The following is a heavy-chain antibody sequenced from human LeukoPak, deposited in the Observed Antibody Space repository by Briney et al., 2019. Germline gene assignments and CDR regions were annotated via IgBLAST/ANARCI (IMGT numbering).Heavy chain of an antibody. J-gene: IGHJ4*02. CDR2: IYPGDSDT. Sequence: NLGESLKISCKGSGYSFTSYWIGWVRQMPGKGLEWMGIIYPGDSDTRYSPSFQGQVTISADKSISTAYLQWSSLKASDTAMYYCARLARGIAVAGTYRSVVLEYYFDYWGQGTLVTVSS. V-gene: IGHV5-51*01. CDR3: ARLARGIAVAGTYRSVVLEYYFDY. CDR1: GYSFTSYW. D-gene: IGHD6-19*01.